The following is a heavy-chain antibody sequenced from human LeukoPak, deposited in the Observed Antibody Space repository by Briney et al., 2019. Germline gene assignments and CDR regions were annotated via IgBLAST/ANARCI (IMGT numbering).Heavy chain of an antibody. J-gene: IGHJ4*02. Sequence: SETLSLTCAVYGWSFSGYYWGWIRQAPGKGLEWIGVINHSGSTNYNPALKRGATISVDKSNNQFSLKLSSVPAADTALYFCSSVTRFPQFGELWFEYWGQGTMVSVSS. V-gene: IGHV4-34*01. CDR1: GWSFSGYY. CDR2: INHSGST. CDR3: SSVTRFPQFGELWFEY. D-gene: IGHD3-10*01.